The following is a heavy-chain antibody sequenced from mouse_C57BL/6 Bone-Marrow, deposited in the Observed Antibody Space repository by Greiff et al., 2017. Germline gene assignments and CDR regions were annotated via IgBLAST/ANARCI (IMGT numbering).Heavy chain of an antibody. CDR3: ARPKIYDGYYVDWYFDV. V-gene: IGHV5-12*01. CDR2: ISNGGGST. J-gene: IGHJ1*03. Sequence: EVKLMESGGGLVQPGGSLKLSCAASGFTFSDYYMYWVRQTPEKRLEWVAYISNGGGSTYYPDTVKGRFPISRDNAKNTLYLQMSRLKSEDTAMYYCARPKIYDGYYVDWYFDVWGTGTTVTVSS. D-gene: IGHD2-3*01. CDR1: GFTFSDYY.